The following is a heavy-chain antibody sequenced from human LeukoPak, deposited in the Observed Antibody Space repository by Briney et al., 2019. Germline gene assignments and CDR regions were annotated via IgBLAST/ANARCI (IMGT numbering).Heavy chain of an antibody. CDR1: GFTFSSYG. J-gene: IGHJ4*02. CDR3: ARSPGYSSGWYDY. Sequence: GGSLRLSCAASGFTFSSYGMNWVRQAPGTGLQWVSYISSGRPTINYADSVRGRFTVSRDNAKNSLYLQMNSLRAEDTAVYYCARSPGYSSGWYDYWGQGTLVTVSS. CDR2: ISSGRPTI. D-gene: IGHD6-19*01. V-gene: IGHV3-48*04.